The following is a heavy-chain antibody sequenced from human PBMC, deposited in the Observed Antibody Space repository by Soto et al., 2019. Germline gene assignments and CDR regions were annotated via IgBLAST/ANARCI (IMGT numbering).Heavy chain of an antibody. CDR1: GYSFTSYW. J-gene: IGHJ3*02. CDR2: IDPSDSYT. Sequence: GESLKISCKGSGYSFTSYWISWVRQMPGKGLEWMGRIDPSDSYTNYSPSFQGHVTISADKSISTAYLHWSSLKASDTAMYYCASFVGVTASVAFDIWGHRTMVIVSS. D-gene: IGHD2-21*02. CDR3: ASFVGVTASVAFDI. V-gene: IGHV5-10-1*01.